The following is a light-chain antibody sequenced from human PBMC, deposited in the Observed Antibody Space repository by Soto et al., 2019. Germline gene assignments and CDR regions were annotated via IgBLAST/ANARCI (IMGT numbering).Light chain of an antibody. CDR3: QQYNNWPFS. CDR2: DTS. Sequence: EIVLTPSPATLSSSPGERATLSCRASQTVSNKLAWYQHKPGQAPRLLIYDTSNRATGIPARFSGSGSGTDFTLTISSLEPEDSAVYFCQQYNNWPFSFGQGTRLEIK. V-gene: IGKV3-11*01. CDR1: QTVSNK. J-gene: IGKJ5*01.